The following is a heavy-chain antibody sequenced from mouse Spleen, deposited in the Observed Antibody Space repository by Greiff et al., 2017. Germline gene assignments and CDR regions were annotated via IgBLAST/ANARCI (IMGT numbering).Heavy chain of an antibody. V-gene: IGHV1-50*01. CDR1: GYTFTSYW. Sequence: VQLQQPGAELVKPGASVKLSCKASGYTFTSYWMQWVKQRPGQGLEWIGEIDPSDSYTNYNQKFKGKATLTVDTSSSTAYMQLSSLTSEDSAVYYCARYYDAMDYWGQGTSVTVSS. J-gene: IGHJ4*01. D-gene: IGHD1-1*02. CDR2: IDPSDSYT. CDR3: ARYYDAMDY.